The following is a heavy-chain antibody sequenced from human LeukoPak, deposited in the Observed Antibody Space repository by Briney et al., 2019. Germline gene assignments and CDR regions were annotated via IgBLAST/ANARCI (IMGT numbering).Heavy chain of an antibody. J-gene: IGHJ4*02. V-gene: IGHV4-39*01. CDR1: GGSISSSSYY. CDR2: IYYSGST. CDR3: ATSRYSSGWLGY. D-gene: IGHD6-19*01. Sequence: SETLSLTCTVSGGSISSSSYYWGWIRQPPGKGLEWIGSIYYSGSTYYNPSLKSRVTISVDTSKNQFSLKLSPVTAADTAVYYCATSRYSSGWLGYWGQGTLVTVSS.